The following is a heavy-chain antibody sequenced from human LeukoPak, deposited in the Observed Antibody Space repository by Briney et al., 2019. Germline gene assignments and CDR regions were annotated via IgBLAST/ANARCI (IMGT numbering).Heavy chain of an antibody. CDR3: ARGSYCSGGSCYSHYYYYGMDV. CDR1: GYTFTSYD. D-gene: IGHD2-15*01. Sequence: SVKVSCKASGYTFTSYDINWVRQATGQGLEWVGWMNPNSGNTGYAQKFQGRVTMTRNTSISTAYMELSSLRSEDTAVYYCARGSYCSGGSCYSHYYYYGMDVWGQGTTVTVSS. V-gene: IGHV1-8*01. J-gene: IGHJ6*02. CDR2: MNPNSGNT.